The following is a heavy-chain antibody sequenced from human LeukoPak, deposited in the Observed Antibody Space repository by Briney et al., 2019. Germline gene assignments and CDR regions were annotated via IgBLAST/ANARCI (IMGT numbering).Heavy chain of an antibody. CDR2: INPNSGGT. CDR3: ARPRTFRGVPYY. V-gene: IGHV1-2*02. Sequence: ASVKVSCKASGYTFTGYYMHWVRQAPGQGLEWMGWINPNSGGTNYAQRFQGRVTMTRDTSISTAHMELSRLRSDDTAVYYCARPRTFRGVPYYWGQGTLVTVSS. D-gene: IGHD3-16*01. J-gene: IGHJ4*02. CDR1: GYTFTGYY.